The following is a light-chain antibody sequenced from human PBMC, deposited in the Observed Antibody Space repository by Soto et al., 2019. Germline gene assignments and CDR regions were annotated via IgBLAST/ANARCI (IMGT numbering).Light chain of an antibody. J-gene: IGKJ5*01. V-gene: IGKV3-20*01. CDR3: QQYNNWPAIT. CDR2: GAS. Sequence: EIVLTQSPGTLSLSPGERATLSCRASQSVTKSLAWYQQKPGQAPRLLIYGASSRATGIPDRFSGSGSGTDFTLTISRLEPEDFAVYYCQQYNNWPAITFGQGTRLEIK. CDR1: QSVTKS.